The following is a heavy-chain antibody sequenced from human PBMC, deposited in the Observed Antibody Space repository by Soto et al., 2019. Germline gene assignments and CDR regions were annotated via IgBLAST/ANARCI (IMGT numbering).Heavy chain of an antibody. CDR3: ASTGDYGSGIYYSGSYYYGMGV. V-gene: IGHV4-39*01. Sequence: PSETLSLTCTVSGGSISSSSYYWGWIRQPPWKGLEWIGSIYYSGSTYYNPSLKSRVTISVDTSKNQFSLKLSSVTAADTAVYYCASTGDYGSGIYYSGSYYYGMGVFGQRXTVTVSS. CDR1: GGSISSSSYY. CDR2: IYYSGST. J-gene: IGHJ6*02. D-gene: IGHD3-10*01.